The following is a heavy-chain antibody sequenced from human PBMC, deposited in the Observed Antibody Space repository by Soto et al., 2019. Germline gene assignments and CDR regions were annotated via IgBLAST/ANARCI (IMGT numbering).Heavy chain of an antibody. V-gene: IGHV3-7*01. J-gene: IGHJ4*02. CDR1: GFTFSNYW. Sequence: EVQLVESGGGLVQPGGSLRLSCAASGFTFSNYWMSWVRQAPGKGLEWVANITQDGSENYYVDSVKGRFTTSRDNTKNSFCLQMNGLGAEDTAVYYCARDHINGWKCNYWGRGTLVTVSS. CDR3: ARDHINGWKCNY. D-gene: IGHD6-19*01. CDR2: ITQDGSEN.